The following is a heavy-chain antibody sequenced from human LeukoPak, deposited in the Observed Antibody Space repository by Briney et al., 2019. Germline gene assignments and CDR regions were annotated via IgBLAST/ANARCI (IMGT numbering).Heavy chain of an antibody. D-gene: IGHD3-9*01. CDR2: INHSGST. J-gene: IGHJ6*03. CDR1: GGSFSGYH. CDR3: ARRATDTYYYYYYIDV. V-gene: IGHV4-34*01. Sequence: SETLSLTCAVYGGSFSGYHWSWIRQPPGKGLEWIGEINHSGSTNYNPSLKSRVTISVDTSKNLFSLKLSSVTAADTAVYYCARRATDTYYYYYYIDVWGKGTTVTVSS.